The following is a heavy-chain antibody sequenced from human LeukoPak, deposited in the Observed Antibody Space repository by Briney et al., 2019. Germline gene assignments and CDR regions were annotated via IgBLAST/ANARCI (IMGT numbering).Heavy chain of an antibody. CDR1: GYTFTSYY. CDR2: INPNSGGT. J-gene: IGHJ5*02. Sequence: ASVKVSFKASGYTFTSYYMHWVRPAPGQGLEWMGWINPNSGGTNYAQKFQGRVTMTRDTSISTAYMELSWLTSDDTAVYYCASRPIAAENWFDPWGQGTLVTVSS. CDR3: ASRPIAAENWFDP. D-gene: IGHD6-13*01. V-gene: IGHV1-2*02.